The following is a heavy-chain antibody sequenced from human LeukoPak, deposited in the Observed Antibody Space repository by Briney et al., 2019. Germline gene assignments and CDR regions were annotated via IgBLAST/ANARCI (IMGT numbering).Heavy chain of an antibody. CDR2: IIPIFGTA. J-gene: IGHJ4*02. V-gene: IGHV1-69*06. Sequence: ASVKVSCKASGGTFSSYAISWVRQAPGQGLEWMGGIIPIFGTANYAQKFQGRVTMTEDTSTDTAYMELSSLRSEDTAVYYCATGSSSWYYFDYWGQGTLVTVSS. CDR3: ATGSSSWYYFDY. CDR1: GGTFSSYA. D-gene: IGHD6-13*01.